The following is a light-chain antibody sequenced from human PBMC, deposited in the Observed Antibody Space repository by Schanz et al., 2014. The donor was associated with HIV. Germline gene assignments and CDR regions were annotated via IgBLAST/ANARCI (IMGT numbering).Light chain of an antibody. Sequence: QSALTQPASVSGSPGQSITISCTGSSGDVGGYNYVSWYQQHPGKAPKLMIYEVIKRPSGVPDRFSGSKSGSTASLTVSGLQPEDEADYYCSSYAGNNNGVFGGGTKLTVL. CDR1: SGDVGGYNY. CDR3: SSYAGNNNGV. J-gene: IGLJ3*02. CDR2: EVI. V-gene: IGLV2-8*01.